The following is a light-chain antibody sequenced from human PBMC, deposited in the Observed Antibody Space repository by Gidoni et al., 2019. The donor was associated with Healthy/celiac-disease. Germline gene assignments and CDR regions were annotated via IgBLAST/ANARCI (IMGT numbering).Light chain of an antibody. V-gene: IGKV1-39*01. CDR1: QSISSY. CDR2: AAS. Sequence: DIQMTQSPSSLSASVGDRVTITCRASQSISSYLNWYQQKPGKAPKLLIYAASSLQSEVPSRFSGSGSGTDFTLTISSLQPEDFATYYCQQRSTFGQGTKLEIK. J-gene: IGKJ2*02. CDR3: QQRST.